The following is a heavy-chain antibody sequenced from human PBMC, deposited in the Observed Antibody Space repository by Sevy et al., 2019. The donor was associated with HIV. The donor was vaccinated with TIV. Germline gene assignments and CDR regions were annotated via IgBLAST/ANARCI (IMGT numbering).Heavy chain of an antibody. J-gene: IGHJ4*02. Sequence: GGSLRLSCAASGFTFSKYWMGWVRQAPGKGLEWVANIKQDAGQKYNVDSVKGRFTISRDNAKNSLYLQMNSLRADDTAVYFCARDDGNYYFHYWGQGTLVTVSS. V-gene: IGHV3-7*01. CDR3: ARDDGNYYFHY. D-gene: IGHD1-7*01. CDR1: GFTFSKYW. CDR2: IKQDAGQK.